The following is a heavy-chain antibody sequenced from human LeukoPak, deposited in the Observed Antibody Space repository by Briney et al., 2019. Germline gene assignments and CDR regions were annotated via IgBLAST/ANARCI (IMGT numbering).Heavy chain of an antibody. D-gene: IGHD2-21*02. V-gene: IGHV4-59*08. CDR3: ARLDIVVVTAISDAFDI. CDR2: IYDSGST. Sequence: PSETLSLTCTVSGGSISSYYWSWIRQPPGKGLEWIGYIYDSGSTNYNPSLKSRVTISVDTSKNQFSLKLSSVTAADTAVYYCARLDIVVVTAISDAFDIWGQGTMVTVSS. CDR1: GGSISSYY. J-gene: IGHJ3*02.